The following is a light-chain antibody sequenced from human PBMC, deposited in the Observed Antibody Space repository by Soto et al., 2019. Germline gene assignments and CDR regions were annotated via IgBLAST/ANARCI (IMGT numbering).Light chain of an antibody. CDR3: CSYAGSSTSWV. V-gene: IGLV2-23*01. CDR2: EGS. Sequence: QSALTQPASVSGSPGQSITISCTGTSSDVGSYNLVSWYQQHPGKAPKLMIYEGSKRPSGVSNRFSGSKSGNTASQTISGLQAEDEADYYCCSYAGSSTSWVFGGGTKLTVL. CDR1: SSDVGSYNL. J-gene: IGLJ3*02.